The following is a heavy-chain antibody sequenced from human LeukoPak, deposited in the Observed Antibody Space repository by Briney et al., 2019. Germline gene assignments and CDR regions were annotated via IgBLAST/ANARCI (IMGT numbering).Heavy chain of an antibody. J-gene: IGHJ4*02. CDR3: ARAKEIVGATSSFDY. Sequence: GSSVKVSCKASGYTFTSYYMHWVRQAPGQGLEWMGIINPSGGSTSYAQKFQGRVTMTRDTSTSTVYMELSSLRSEDTAVYYCARAKEIVGATSSFDYWGQGTLVTVSS. D-gene: IGHD1-26*01. CDR2: INPSGGST. CDR1: GYTFTSYY. V-gene: IGHV1-46*03.